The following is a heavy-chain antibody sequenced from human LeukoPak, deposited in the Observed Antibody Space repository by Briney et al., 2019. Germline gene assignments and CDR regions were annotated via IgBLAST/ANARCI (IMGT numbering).Heavy chain of an antibody. D-gene: IGHD5-18*01. CDR1: GFTFSNAW. V-gene: IGHV3-23*01. J-gene: IGHJ4*02. CDR2: ISGSGGST. CDR3: YLHSYGESGY. Sequence: PGGSLRLSCAASGFTFSNAWMSWVRQAPGKGLEWVSAISGSGGSTYYADSVKGRFTISRDNSKNTLYLQMNSLRAEDTAVYYSYLHSYGESGYWGQGTLVTVSS.